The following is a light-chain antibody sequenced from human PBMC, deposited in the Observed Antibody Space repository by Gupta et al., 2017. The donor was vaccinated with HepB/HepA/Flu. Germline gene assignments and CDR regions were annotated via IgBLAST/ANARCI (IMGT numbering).Light chain of an antibody. CDR2: GVN. Sequence: QSALTQPASVSGSPGQSITTSCSGTSSDVGAYDHVSWYQHHPGKAPKLMIYGVNNRPSGVSDRFSGSKSGNTASLSISWLQAEDEADYFCNSYTTRSTVVFGGGTKLTVL. CDR1: SSDVGAYDH. V-gene: IGLV2-14*03. J-gene: IGLJ2*01. CDR3: NSYTTRSTVV.